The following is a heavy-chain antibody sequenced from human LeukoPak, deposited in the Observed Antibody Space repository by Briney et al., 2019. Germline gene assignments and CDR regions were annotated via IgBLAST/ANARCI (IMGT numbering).Heavy chain of an antibody. Sequence: PGGSLRLSCAASGFTFSSYAMSWVRQAPGKGLEWVSSISSSSSYIYYADSVKGRFTISRDNAKNSLYLQMNSLRAEDTAVYYCARDLSSWYYFDYWGQGTLVTVFS. V-gene: IGHV3-21*01. CDR1: GFTFSSYA. D-gene: IGHD6-13*01. CDR2: ISSSSSYI. J-gene: IGHJ4*02. CDR3: ARDLSSWYYFDY.